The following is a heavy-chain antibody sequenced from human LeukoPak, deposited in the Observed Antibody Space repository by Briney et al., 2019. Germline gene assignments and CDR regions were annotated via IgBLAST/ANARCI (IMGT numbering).Heavy chain of an antibody. V-gene: IGHV3-20*04. CDR2: INWNGGST. Sequence: GGSLRLSCAASGFTFDDYGMSWVRQAPGKGLEWVSGINWNGGSTGYADSVKGRFTISRDNAKNSLYLQMNSLRAVDTAVYFCARDWYDNSDAFDIWGQGTMVTVSS. J-gene: IGHJ3*02. CDR1: GFTFDDYG. CDR3: ARDWYDNSDAFDI. D-gene: IGHD3-9*01.